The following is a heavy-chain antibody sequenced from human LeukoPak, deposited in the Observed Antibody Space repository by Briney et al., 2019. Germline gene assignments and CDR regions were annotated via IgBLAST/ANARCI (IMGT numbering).Heavy chain of an antibody. CDR3: AKLSGWTGWFFDY. CDR1: GFTFSSYA. CDR2: ISKSGDST. J-gene: IGHJ4*02. D-gene: IGHD6-19*01. Sequence: PGGSLRLSCAASGFTFSSYAISWVRQAPGKGREGVSAISKSGDSTYYADSVKGRFTISRDNSKNTIYLQMNSLRVEDTAVYYCAKLSGWTGWFFDYWGQGTVVTVSS. V-gene: IGHV3-23*01.